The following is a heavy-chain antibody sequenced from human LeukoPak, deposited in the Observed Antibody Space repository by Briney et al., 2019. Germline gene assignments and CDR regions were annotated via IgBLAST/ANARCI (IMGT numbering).Heavy chain of an antibody. D-gene: IGHD4-17*01. CDR1: GFTFSSYA. CDR3: ARDGSTVTRGYYYMDV. J-gene: IGHJ6*03. V-gene: IGHV3-30*04. CDR2: ISYDGSNK. Sequence: GGSLRLSCAASGFTFSSYAMHWVRQAPGKGLEWVAVISYDGSNKYYADSVKGRFTISRDNSKNTLYLQMNSLRAEDTAVYHCARDGSTVTRGYYYMDVWGKGTTVTVSS.